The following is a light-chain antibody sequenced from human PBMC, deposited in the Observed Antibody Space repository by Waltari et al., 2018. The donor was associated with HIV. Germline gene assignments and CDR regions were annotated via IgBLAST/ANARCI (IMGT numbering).Light chain of an antibody. J-gene: IGKJ1*01. V-gene: IGKV1-27*01. CDR1: QDISDY. CDR2: AAS. CDR3: QHYNSAPQT. Sequence: DIQMTQSPSSLSAYVGDRVTFTCRASQDISDYLAWYQQKPGKVPKLLIYAASTLQSGVPSRFSGSGSGTDFTLIISSLQPEDVATYYCQHYNSAPQTFGQGTRVEIK.